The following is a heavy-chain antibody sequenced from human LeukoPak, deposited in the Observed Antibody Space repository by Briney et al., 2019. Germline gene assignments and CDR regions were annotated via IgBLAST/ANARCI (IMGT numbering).Heavy chain of an antibody. Sequence: GGSLRLSCAASGFTFSNYWMTWVRQAPGKGLEWVANIKEDGSEKYYVDSVKGRFTFSRDNAKNSLYLQMSSLRAEDTAVYYCARGRGISWGQGTLVTVSS. J-gene: IGHJ4*02. V-gene: IGHV3-7*01. CDR3: ARGRGIS. CDR1: GFTFSNYW. CDR2: IKEDGSEK. D-gene: IGHD2-2*01.